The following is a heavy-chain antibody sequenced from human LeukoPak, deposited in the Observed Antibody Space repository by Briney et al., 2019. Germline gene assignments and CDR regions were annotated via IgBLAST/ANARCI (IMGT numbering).Heavy chain of an antibody. Sequence: PSETLSLTCTVSGGSISSYYWSWIRQPPGKGVGWSGYIFYSGGTNYNPSLKSRVPISVDTSKNQFSLKLSSVTAADTAVYYCARGRLRFLAWLGYYYYGMDVWGQGTTVTVSS. J-gene: IGHJ6*02. D-gene: IGHD3-3*01. CDR1: GGSISSYY. CDR3: ARGRLRFLAWLGYYYYGMDV. V-gene: IGHV4-59*01. CDR2: IFYSGGT.